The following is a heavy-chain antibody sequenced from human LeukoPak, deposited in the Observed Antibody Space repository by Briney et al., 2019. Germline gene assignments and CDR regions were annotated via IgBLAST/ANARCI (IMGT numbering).Heavy chain of an antibody. CDR2: IYTSGST. CDR1: GGSISSGSYY. CDR3: ARDIDWNFLS. D-gene: IGHD1-7*01. J-gene: IGHJ5*02. Sequence: SETLSLTCTVSGGSISSGSYYWSWIRQPAGKGLEWIGRIYTSGSTNYNPSLKSRVTISVDTSKNQFSLRLTSVTAADPAVYYCARDIDWNFLSWGQGTLVTVSS. V-gene: IGHV4-61*02.